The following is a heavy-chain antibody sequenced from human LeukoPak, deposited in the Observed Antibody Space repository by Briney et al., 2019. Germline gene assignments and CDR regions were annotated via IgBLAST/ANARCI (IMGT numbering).Heavy chain of an antibody. D-gene: IGHD5-18*01. J-gene: IGHJ4*02. CDR1: GFTFNNYN. CDR2: ISGSGGST. V-gene: IGHV3-23*01. CDR3: AKGYSYGYNLDY. Sequence: GGSLRLSCAASGFTFNNYNMNWVRQAPGKGLEWVSAISGSGGSTYYADSVKGRFTISRDNSKNTLYLQMNSLRAEDTAVYYCAKGYSYGYNLDYWGQGTLVTVSS.